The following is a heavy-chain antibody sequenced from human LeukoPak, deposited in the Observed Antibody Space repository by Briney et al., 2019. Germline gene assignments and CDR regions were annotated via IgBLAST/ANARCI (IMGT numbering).Heavy chain of an antibody. V-gene: IGHV1-2*02. CDR3: ATQYYYDSSGYPSA. CDR2: INPNRGGT. D-gene: IGHD3-22*01. Sequence: ASVKVSCKASGYAFTDYYIHWVRQAPGQGLEWMGWINPNRGGTNYAQKFEGRVTMTRDTSISTAYMDLSRLRSDDTALYYCATQYYYDSSGYPSAWGQGTLVTVSS. CDR1: GYAFTDYY. J-gene: IGHJ5*02.